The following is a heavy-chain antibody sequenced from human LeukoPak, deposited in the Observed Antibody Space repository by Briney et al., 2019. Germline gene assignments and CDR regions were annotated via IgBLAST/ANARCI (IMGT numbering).Heavy chain of an antibody. D-gene: IGHD6-13*01. V-gene: IGHV4-59*08. CDR3: ARLALLEYSSSWVDY. J-gene: IGHJ4*02. CDR1: GGSISSYY. CDR2: IYYSGST. Sequence: SETLSLTCTVSGGSISSYYWSWIWQPPGKGLEWIGYIYYSGSTNYNPSLKSRVTISVDTSKNQFSLKLSSVTAADTAVYYCARLALLEYSSSWVDYWGQGTLVTVSS.